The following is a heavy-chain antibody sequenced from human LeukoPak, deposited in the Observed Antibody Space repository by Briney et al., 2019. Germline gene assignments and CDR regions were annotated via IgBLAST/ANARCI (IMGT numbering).Heavy chain of an antibody. CDR3: ARDPYYYDRGS. D-gene: IGHD3-22*01. Sequence: PSETLSLTCAVYGGSFRGYYWSWIRQPPGKGLEWIGEINHSGSTNYNPSLKSRVTISVDTSKNQFSLKLSSVTAADTAVYYCARDPYYYDRGSWGQGTLVTVSS. J-gene: IGHJ5*02. CDR1: GGSFRGYY. V-gene: IGHV4-34*01. CDR2: INHSGST.